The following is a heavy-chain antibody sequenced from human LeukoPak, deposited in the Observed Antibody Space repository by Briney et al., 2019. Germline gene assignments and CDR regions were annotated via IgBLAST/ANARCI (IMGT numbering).Heavy chain of an antibody. Sequence: GESLKISCKGSGYSFTSYWIGWVRQMPGKGLEWVGIIYPGDSDTRYSPSFQGQVTISADKSISTAYLQWSSLKASDTAMYYCAXVSYCSSTSCYFDYWGQGTLVTVSS. J-gene: IGHJ4*02. CDR1: GYSFTSYW. V-gene: IGHV5-51*01. CDR3: AXVSYCSSTSCYFDY. CDR2: IYPGDSDT. D-gene: IGHD2-2*01.